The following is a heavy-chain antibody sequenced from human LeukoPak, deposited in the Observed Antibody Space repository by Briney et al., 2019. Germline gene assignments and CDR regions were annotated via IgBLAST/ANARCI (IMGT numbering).Heavy chain of an antibody. J-gene: IGHJ4*02. V-gene: IGHV3-9*01. D-gene: IGHD4-17*01. Sequence: PGGSLRLSCAASGFTFGDYAMHWVRQAPGKGLEWVSGISWNSGNIGYADSVKGRFTISRDNAKNSLYLQMNSLRPEDTALYYCANLHGDYRDYWGQGTLDTVSS. CDR1: GFTFGDYA. CDR2: ISWNSGNI. CDR3: ANLHGDYRDY.